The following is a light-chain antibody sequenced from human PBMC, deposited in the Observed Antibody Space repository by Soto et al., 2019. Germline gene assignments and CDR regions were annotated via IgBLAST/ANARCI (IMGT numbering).Light chain of an antibody. CDR2: GAS. CDR3: HQRQSWPRT. J-gene: IGKJ1*01. V-gene: IGKV3-11*01. CDR1: QSVSNY. Sequence: EIVFTQSPGTLSLSPGERATLSCRASQSVSNYLAWYQQKPGQAPRLLIYGASTRATGIPARFSGSGTGTDFTLTISDVQPEDFAVYSCHQRQSWPRTFGQGTKVDIK.